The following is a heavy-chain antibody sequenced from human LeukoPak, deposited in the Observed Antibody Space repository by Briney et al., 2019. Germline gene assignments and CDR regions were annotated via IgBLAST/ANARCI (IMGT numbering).Heavy chain of an antibody. CDR2: ITPSDSYT. CDR1: AYSFTTFW. D-gene: IGHD1-14*01. Sequence: GESLKISCKASAYSFTTFWISWVRQMPGKGLEWMGRITPSDSYTNYSPSFRGHVTISADKSITTAYLQWSSLRASDTAMYYCATSSGNNPFDYWGQGTLVTVSS. V-gene: IGHV5-10-1*01. CDR3: ATSSGNNPFDY. J-gene: IGHJ4*02.